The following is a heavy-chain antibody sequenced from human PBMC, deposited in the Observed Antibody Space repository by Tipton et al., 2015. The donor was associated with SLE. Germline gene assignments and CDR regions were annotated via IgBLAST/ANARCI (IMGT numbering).Heavy chain of an antibody. J-gene: IGHJ4*02. CDR1: GFTFSSYE. Sequence: SLRLSCAASGFTFSSYEMNWVRQAPGKGLERVSYISSSGSTIYYADSVKGRFTISRDNAKNSLYLQMNSLRAEDTAVYYCARAPGKNYFDYWGQGTLVTVSS. V-gene: IGHV3-48*03. CDR3: ARAPGKNYFDY. CDR2: ISSSGSTI.